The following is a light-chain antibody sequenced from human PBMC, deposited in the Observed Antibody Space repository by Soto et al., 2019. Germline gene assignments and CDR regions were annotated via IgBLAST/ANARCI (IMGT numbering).Light chain of an antibody. CDR2: GVS. V-gene: IGKV3D-15*01. Sequence: EIVLTQSPGTLSLSPGERATLSCRASQSVSSYLAWYQQKPGQAPRLLIYGVSSRATGIPDRFSGSGSGTEFTLTISSLKSEDFAVYYCQQYDNWPRTFGQGTKVDIK. CDR3: QQYDNWPRT. CDR1: QSVSSY. J-gene: IGKJ1*01.